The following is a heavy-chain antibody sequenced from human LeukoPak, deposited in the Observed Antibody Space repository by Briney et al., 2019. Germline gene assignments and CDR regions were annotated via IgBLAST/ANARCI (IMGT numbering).Heavy chain of an antibody. CDR1: GFTFSSYA. J-gene: IGHJ4*02. CDR2: ISGSGGST. D-gene: IGHD3-10*01. Sequence: PGGSLRPSCAASGFTFSSYAMSWVRQAPGKGLEWVSAISGSGGSTYYADSVKGRFTISRDNSKNTLYLQMNSLRAEDTAVYYCAKVYGSGSQGDYWGQGTLVTVSS. V-gene: IGHV3-23*01. CDR3: AKVYGSGSQGDY.